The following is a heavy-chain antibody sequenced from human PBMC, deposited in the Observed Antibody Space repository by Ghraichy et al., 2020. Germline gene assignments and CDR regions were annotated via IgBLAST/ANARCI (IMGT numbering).Heavy chain of an antibody. CDR3: ARGVAATGTIFDY. Sequence: GGSLRLSCAASGFTVSSNYMSWVRQAPGKGLEWVSVIYSGGSTYYAESVKGRFTISRENSKNTLYLQMNGLRAEDTAVYYCARGVAATGTIFDYWSQGTLVTVSS. CDR2: IYSGGST. J-gene: IGHJ4*02. V-gene: IGHV3-53*01. D-gene: IGHD6-13*01. CDR1: GFTVSSNY.